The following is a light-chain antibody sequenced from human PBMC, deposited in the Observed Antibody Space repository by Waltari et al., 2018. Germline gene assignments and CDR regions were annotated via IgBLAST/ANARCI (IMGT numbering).Light chain of an antibody. CDR1: QDIANY. V-gene: IGKV1-33*01. CDR3: QQYRNLPLT. Sequence: DIQTTQSPSSLSTSVGDRVTITCQASQDIANYSSWYHQKPGKAPKLLIYDASNLEAGVPSRFSGSGSETDYTFTISTLQPEDIGTFYCQQYRNLPLTFGGGTKVEIK. CDR2: DAS. J-gene: IGKJ4*01.